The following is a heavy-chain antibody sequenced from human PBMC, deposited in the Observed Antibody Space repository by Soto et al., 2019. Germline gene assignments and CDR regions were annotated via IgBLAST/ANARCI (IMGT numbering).Heavy chain of an antibody. V-gene: IGHV4-39*01. CDR3: ASSSRHLPLGRFLEWLLSFDY. D-gene: IGHD3-3*01. CDR1: GGSISSSSYY. CDR2: IYYSGST. J-gene: IGHJ4*02. Sequence: SETLSLTCTVSGGSISSSSYYWGWIRQPPGKGLEWIGSIYYSGSTYYNPSLKSRVTISVDTSKNQFSLKLSSVTAADTAVYYCASSSRHLPLGRFLEWLLSFDYWGQGTLVT.